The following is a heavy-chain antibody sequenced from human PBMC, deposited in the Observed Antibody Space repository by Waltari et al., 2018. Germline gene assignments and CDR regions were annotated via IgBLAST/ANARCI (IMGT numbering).Heavy chain of an antibody. CDR2: MSGSGTTI. V-gene: IGHV3-48*03. CDR1: GFTFSSYG. D-gene: IGHD1-20*01. Sequence: EVQLVESGGGLVQPGGSLRLSCAASGFTFSSYGMNWVRQAPGKGLRWISYMSGSGTTIYYADSVKGRFTISRDDAENSLYLQMNDLRAEDTAIYYCATPFYNWDDPLHSWGQGTLVAVSS. J-gene: IGHJ4*02. CDR3: ATPFYNWDDPLHS.